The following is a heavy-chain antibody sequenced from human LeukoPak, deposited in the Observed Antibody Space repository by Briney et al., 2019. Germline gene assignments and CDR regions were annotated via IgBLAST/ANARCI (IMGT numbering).Heavy chain of an antibody. CDR1: GFTFSSYG. CDR2: IQYDGSNK. D-gene: IGHD1-26*01. V-gene: IGHV3-30*02. Sequence: PGGSLRLSCAASGFTFSSYGMHWVRQAPGKGLEWVAFIQYDGSNKYYADSVKGRFIISRDNSKNTLYLQMNSLRAEDTAVYYCAKASGAISGSYFNYFDYWGQGTLVTVSS. CDR3: AKASGAISGSYFNYFDY. J-gene: IGHJ4*02.